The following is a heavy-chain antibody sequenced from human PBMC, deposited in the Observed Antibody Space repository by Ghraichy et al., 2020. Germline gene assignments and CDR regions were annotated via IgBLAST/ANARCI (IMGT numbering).Heavy chain of an antibody. CDR1: GFSLNSTGMY. V-gene: IGHV2-70*11. CDR2: IDWADDK. CDR3: ARTHVNIFSPIPFDY. Sequence: QTLSLTCTFSGFSLNSTGMYVSWIRPPPGKALEWLARIDWADDKYYSASLKTRLTISKDTSQNQVVLTMANMDPLDTATYYCARTHVNIFSPIPFDYWGQGALVTVSS. D-gene: IGHD2/OR15-2a*01. J-gene: IGHJ4*02.